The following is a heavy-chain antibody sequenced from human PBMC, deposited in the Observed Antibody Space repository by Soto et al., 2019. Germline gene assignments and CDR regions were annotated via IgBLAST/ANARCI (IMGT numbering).Heavy chain of an antibody. V-gene: IGHV5-51*03. CDR3: AKEAGSAYYGMDV. J-gene: IGHJ6*02. D-gene: IGHD6-19*01. CDR2: IYPGNSET. CDR1: GYSFSNTW. Sequence: EVQLVQSGAEVKEPGESLKISCKGSGYSFSNTWINWVRQMPGKGLEWMGIIYPGNSETRYSPSFQGHVTLSADKSINTAYLQWSSLKASDTATYYCAKEAGSAYYGMDVWGQGTTVTVSS.